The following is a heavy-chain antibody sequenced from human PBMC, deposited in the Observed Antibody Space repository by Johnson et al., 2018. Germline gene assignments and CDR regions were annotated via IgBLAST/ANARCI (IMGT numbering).Heavy chain of an antibody. Sequence: VQLVETGGGLVQPGGSLRLSCAASGFTFRNYWMHWVRQTSRKGLVWVSRIKGDGSRTDYADSVKGRFTISRDNAKKTLYMEMNTLSVEDTAVYYCAQEPVWVAVVPTAEYFQHWGQGTLVTVSS. CDR1: GFTFRNYW. D-gene: IGHD2-2*01. CDR2: IKGDGSRT. V-gene: IGHV3-74*01. CDR3: AQEPVWVAVVPTAEYFQH. J-gene: IGHJ1*01.